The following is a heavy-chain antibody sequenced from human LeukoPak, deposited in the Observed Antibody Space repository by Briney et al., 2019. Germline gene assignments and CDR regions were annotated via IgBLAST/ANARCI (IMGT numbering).Heavy chain of an antibody. V-gene: IGHV3-11*01. CDR2: ISSSGSTI. D-gene: IGHD3-22*01. J-gene: IGHJ4*02. CDR1: GFTFSDYY. CDR3: ARDLASLLYYYDSSGYGFDY. Sequence: GGSLRLSCAASGFTFSDYYMSWIRQAPGKGLEWVSYISSSGSTIYYADSVKGRFTISRDNAKNSLSLQMNSLRAEDTAVYYCARDLASLLYYYDSSGYGFDYWGQGTLVTVSS.